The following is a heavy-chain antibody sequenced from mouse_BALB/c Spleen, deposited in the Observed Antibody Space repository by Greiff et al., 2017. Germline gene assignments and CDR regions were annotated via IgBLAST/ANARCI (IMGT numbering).Heavy chain of an antibody. CDR2: ISSGGSYT. CDR3: TREGRSFFDY. J-gene: IGHJ2*01. Sequence: EVKLVESGGGLVKPGGSLKLSCAASGFTFRSYTMSWVRQTPEKRLEWVATISSGGSYTYYPDSVKGRFTISRDNAKNTLYLQMSSLKSEDTAMYYCTREGRSFFDYWGQGTTLTVSS. CDR1: GFTFRSYT. V-gene: IGHV5-6-4*01.